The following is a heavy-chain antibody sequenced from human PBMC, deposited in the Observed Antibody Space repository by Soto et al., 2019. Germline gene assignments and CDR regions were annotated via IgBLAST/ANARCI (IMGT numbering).Heavy chain of an antibody. D-gene: IGHD3-3*01. Sequence: ASVKVSCKASGYSFTGYYMHWVRQAPGQGLEWMGWINPNSGGTNYAQKFQGWVTMTRDTSISTAYMELSRLRSDDTAVYYCARGTAGDFWSGYYSSTYMDVWGKGTTVTVSS. V-gene: IGHV1-2*04. CDR1: GYSFTGYY. J-gene: IGHJ6*03. CDR2: INPNSGGT. CDR3: ARGTAGDFWSGYYSSTYMDV.